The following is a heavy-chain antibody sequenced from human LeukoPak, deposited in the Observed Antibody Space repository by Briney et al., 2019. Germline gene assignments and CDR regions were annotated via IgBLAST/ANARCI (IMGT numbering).Heavy chain of an antibody. V-gene: IGHV3-21*01. Sequence: GGSLRLSWAASGFTFSSYSMNWVRQAPGKGLEWVSSISSSSSYIYYADSVKGRFTISRDNAKNSLYLQMNSLRAEDTAVYYCARSRRGWELLSYWGQGTLVTVSS. CDR3: ARSRRGWELLSY. D-gene: IGHD1-26*01. CDR1: GFTFSSYS. J-gene: IGHJ4*02. CDR2: ISSSSSYI.